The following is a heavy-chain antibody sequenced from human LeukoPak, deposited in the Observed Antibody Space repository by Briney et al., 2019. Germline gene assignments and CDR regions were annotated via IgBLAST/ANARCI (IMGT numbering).Heavy chain of an antibody. Sequence: PSETLSLTCAVSGYSITSGYYWAWIRQPPGKGLEWIGNIYHSGSTYYNPSLKSRVTISVDTSKNQFSLKLSSVTAADTAVYYCARRYTNYFFDYWGQGILVTVSS. J-gene: IGHJ4*02. CDR1: GYSITSGYY. CDR2: IYHSGST. D-gene: IGHD4-11*01. V-gene: IGHV4-38-2*01. CDR3: ARRYTNYFFDY.